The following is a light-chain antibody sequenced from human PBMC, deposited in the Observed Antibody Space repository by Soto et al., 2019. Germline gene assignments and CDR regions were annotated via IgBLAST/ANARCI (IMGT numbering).Light chain of an antibody. CDR3: CSYAGSSTFV. CDR2: EVS. J-gene: IGLJ1*01. Sequence: QSALTQPASVSGSPGQSITISCTGTSSDVGSYNLVSWYQQHQGKAPKLIIYEVSKRPSGLSNRFSGSKSGNTASLTISGLQAEDEADYYCCSYAGSSTFVFGAWTKVTVL. V-gene: IGLV2-23*02. CDR1: SSDVGSYNL.